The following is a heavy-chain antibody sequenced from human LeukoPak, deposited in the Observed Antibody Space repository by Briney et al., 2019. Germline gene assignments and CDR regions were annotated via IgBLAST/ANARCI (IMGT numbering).Heavy chain of an antibody. CDR3: ASTPQLLWFGELSG. Sequence: SETLSLTCTVSGGSISSYYWSWIRQPPGKGLERIGYIYYSGSTNYNPSLKSRVTISVDTSKNQFSLKLSSVTAADTAVYYCASTPQLLWFGELSGWGQGTLVTVSS. CDR2: IYYSGST. J-gene: IGHJ4*02. D-gene: IGHD3-10*01. CDR1: GGSISSYY. V-gene: IGHV4-59*01.